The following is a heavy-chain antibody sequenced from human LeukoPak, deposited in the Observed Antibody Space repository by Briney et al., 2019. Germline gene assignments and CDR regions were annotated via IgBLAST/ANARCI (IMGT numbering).Heavy chain of an antibody. D-gene: IGHD2-15*01. Sequence: SSETLSLTCTVSGVSITTGSFSWAWIRQPPGRGLEWIGSIYYSGSTYCNPSLRSRVTISVDTSKTQFSLKLSSVTAADTAVYYCARNNAQDIVVVVAATHNWFDPWGQGTLVTVSS. J-gene: IGHJ5*02. CDR3: ARNNAQDIVVVVAATHNWFDP. CDR2: IYYSGST. V-gene: IGHV4-39*07. CDR1: GVSITTGSFS.